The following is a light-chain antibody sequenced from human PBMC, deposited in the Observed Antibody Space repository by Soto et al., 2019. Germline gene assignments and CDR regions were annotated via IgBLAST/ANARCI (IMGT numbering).Light chain of an antibody. CDR2: GAS. V-gene: IGKV3-15*01. CDR1: QIVSSN. Sequence: EIVMTHSPSTLSVSPLERATLSFMSIQIVSSNLAWYQQKPGQAPRLLIYGASTRATVIPARFSGSGSGTEFTLTISSLQSEDFAVYYCQQYNNWPPITFGQGTRLEIK. J-gene: IGKJ5*01. CDR3: QQYNNWPPIT.